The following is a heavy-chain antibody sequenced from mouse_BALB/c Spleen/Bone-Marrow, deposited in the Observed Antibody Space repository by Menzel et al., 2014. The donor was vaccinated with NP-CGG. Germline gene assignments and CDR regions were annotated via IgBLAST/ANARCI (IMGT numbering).Heavy chain of an antibody. J-gene: IGHJ4*01. V-gene: IGHV2-3*01. D-gene: IGHD2-14*01. CDR3: AKQDYYRYDYAMDY. CDR2: IWGDGST. CDR1: GFSLTSYG. Sequence: VQLQQSGTGLVAPSQSLSITCTVSGFSLTSYGVVWVRQPPGKGLEWLGVIWGDGSTNYHSALISRLSISKDNSESQVFLKLNSLQPDDTATYYCAKQDYYRYDYAMDYWGQGTSVTVSS.